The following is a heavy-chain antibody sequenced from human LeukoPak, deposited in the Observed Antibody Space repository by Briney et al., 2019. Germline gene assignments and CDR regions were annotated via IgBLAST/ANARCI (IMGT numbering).Heavy chain of an antibody. D-gene: IGHD1-26*01. J-gene: IGHJ4*02. CDR3: TRANAEWDLYPRIEN. CDR2: ISSSGSTI. Sequence: PGGSLRLSCAASGFTFSDYYMSWIRQAPGKVLEWISYISSSGSTIYYANSVKGRFTISRDNAKNSLYLQMNSLRADDTAMYYCTRANAEWDLYPRIENWGQGTLVTVSS. V-gene: IGHV3-11*01. CDR1: GFTFSDYY.